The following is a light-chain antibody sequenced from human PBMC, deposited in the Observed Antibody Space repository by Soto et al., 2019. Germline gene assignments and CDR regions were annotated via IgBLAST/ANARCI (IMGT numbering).Light chain of an antibody. CDR3: QQRRNWPRT. Sequence: EIGLTQSPATLSLSPGERATLSCRASQSVSSYLAWYQQKPGQAPRLLIYDASNRATGIPARFSGSGSGTDFTLTISSLEPEDFAVYYCQQRRNWPRTFGQGTKVDNK. V-gene: IGKV3-11*01. J-gene: IGKJ1*01. CDR1: QSVSSY. CDR2: DAS.